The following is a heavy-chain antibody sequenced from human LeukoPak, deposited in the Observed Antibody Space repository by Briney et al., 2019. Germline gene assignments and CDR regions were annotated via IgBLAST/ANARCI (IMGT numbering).Heavy chain of an antibody. CDR2: ISGSGGST. D-gene: IGHD3-22*01. Sequence: GGSLRLSCAASGFTFSSYGMSWVRQAPGKGLEWVSAISGSGGSTYYADSVKGRFTISRDNPKNTLNLHMNSLRAEDTAVYYCAKDPTHYRVWDYYETIGLSYWGQGTLVTVSS. V-gene: IGHV3-23*01. CDR3: AKDPTHYRVWDYYETIGLSY. J-gene: IGHJ4*02. CDR1: GFTFSSYG.